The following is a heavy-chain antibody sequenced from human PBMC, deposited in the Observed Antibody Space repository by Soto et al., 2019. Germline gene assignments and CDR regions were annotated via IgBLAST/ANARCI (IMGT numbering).Heavy chain of an antibody. J-gene: IGHJ6*03. CDR1: GYTFTSYD. Sequence: ASVKVSCKASGYTFTSYDINWVRQATGQGLEWMGWMNPNSGNTGHAQKFQGRVTMTRNTSISTAYMELSSLRSEDTAMYYCARGGYSYPSEYYYYYMDVWGKGTTVTVSS. D-gene: IGHD5-18*01. V-gene: IGHV1-8*01. CDR3: ARGGYSYPSEYYYYYMDV. CDR2: MNPNSGNT.